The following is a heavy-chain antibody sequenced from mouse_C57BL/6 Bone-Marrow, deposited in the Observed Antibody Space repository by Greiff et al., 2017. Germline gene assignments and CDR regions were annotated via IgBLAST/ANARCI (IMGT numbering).Heavy chain of an antibody. J-gene: IGHJ1*03. CDR1: GYSITSGYD. CDR3: AREELTGAYWYFEG. D-gene: IGHD4-1*01. Sequence: EVQLVESGPGLVKPSQSLSLTCTVTGYSITSGYDWHWIRHFPGNKLEWMGYIRYSGSTNYNPSLKSRISITHDTSKNHFFLKLNSVTTEDTATYSGAREELTGAYWYFEGWGTGTTVTVSS. CDR2: IRYSGST. V-gene: IGHV3-1*01.